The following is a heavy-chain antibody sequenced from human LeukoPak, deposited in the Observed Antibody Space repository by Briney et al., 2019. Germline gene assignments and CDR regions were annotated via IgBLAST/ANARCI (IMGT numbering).Heavy chain of an antibody. CDR2: IKQDESEK. CDR3: ARWDGDYEGAEWFDP. CDR1: GFSFSSYW. Sequence: GGSLRLSCAASGFSFSSYWMSWVRQAPGKGLEWVANIKQDESEKYYVDSVKGRFTISRDNAKNSLYLQMNSLRAEDTAVYYCARWDGDYEGAEWFDPWGQGTLVTVSS. D-gene: IGHD4-17*01. V-gene: IGHV3-7*01. J-gene: IGHJ5*02.